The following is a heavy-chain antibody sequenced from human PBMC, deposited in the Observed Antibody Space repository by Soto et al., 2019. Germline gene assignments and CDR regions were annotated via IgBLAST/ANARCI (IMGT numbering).Heavy chain of an antibody. V-gene: IGHV3-53*03. Sequence: GGSLRLSCAASGFTVSSNYMSWVRQAPGKGLEWVSVIYSGGITYYADSVKGRFTISRDNSKNTLYLQMNSLRAEDTAVYYCARGATVVAYYFDYWGQGTLVTVSS. CDR1: GFTVSSNY. D-gene: IGHD2-15*01. J-gene: IGHJ4*02. CDR2: IYSGGIT. CDR3: ARGATVVAYYFDY.